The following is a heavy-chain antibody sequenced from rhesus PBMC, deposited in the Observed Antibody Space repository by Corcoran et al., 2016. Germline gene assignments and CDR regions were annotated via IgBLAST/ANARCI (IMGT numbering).Heavy chain of an antibody. CDR3: ASWYSSSYDYFEF. V-gene: IGHV4S14*01. CDR2: IYGSGGSN. D-gene: IGHD6-43*01. J-gene: IGHJ1*01. Sequence: QVQLQESGPGLVKPSETLSLTCAVSGGSISGYYYWSWSRQPPGKGLEWIGSIYGSGGSNYLNPSLKSRVTLSVDTSKNQFSLKLSSVTAADTAVYYCASWYSSSYDYFEFWGQGALVTVSS. CDR1: GGSISGYYY.